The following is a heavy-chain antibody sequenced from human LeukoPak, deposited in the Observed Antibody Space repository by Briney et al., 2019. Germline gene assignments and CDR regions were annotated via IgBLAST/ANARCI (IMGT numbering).Heavy chain of an antibody. J-gene: IGHJ5*02. CDR1: GGSISSGAYY. V-gene: IGHV4-61*02. D-gene: IGHD3-9*01. CDR2: IYTSGST. Sequence: SETLSLTCTVSGGSISSGAYYWGWIRQPAGKGLEWIGRIYTSGSTNYNPSLKSRVTISVDTSKNQFSLKLSSVTAADTAVYYCARTGYLDQNGFNPWGQGTLVTVSS. CDR3: ARTGYLDQNGFNP.